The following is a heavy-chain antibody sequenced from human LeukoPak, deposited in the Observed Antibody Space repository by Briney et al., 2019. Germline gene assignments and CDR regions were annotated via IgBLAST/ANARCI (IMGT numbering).Heavy chain of an antibody. J-gene: IGHJ5*02. CDR2: IYYSGST. Sequence: KPSETLSLTCGVYGGSLSGNYWSWIRQSPGKGLEWIGYIYYSGSTNYNPSLKSRVTMSVDTSKNQFSLKLSSVTAADTAVYYCARLRDWFDPWGQGALVTVSS. CDR3: ARLRDWFDP. CDR1: GGSLSGNY. V-gene: IGHV4-59*01.